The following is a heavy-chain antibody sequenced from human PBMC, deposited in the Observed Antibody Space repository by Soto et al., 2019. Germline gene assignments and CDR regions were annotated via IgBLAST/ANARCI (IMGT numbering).Heavy chain of an antibody. J-gene: IGHJ4*02. V-gene: IGHV3-74*01. Sequence: EVQLVESGGGLVQPGGSLRLSCAVSGFTFSGDWMHWVRQAPGKGLVWVSRINMDGSRTNYADSVKGRFIISRDNARNTLYLQMNSLRVDDTAAYYCARGPRGLYHHDYWGQGALVTVSS. CDR3: ARGPRGLYHHDY. CDR2: INMDGSRT. CDR1: GFTFSGDW. D-gene: IGHD2-2*01.